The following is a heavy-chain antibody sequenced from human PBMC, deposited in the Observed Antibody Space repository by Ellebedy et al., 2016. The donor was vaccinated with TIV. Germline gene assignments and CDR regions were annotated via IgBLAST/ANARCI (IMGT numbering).Heavy chain of an antibody. D-gene: IGHD1-26*01. V-gene: IGHV1-58*02. CDR2: IVVGSGNT. J-gene: IGHJ4*02. CDR1: GFPFTDST. Sequence: AASVKVSCKASGFPFTDSTMQWVRQARGQRLEWMGWIVVGSGNTNYAQKFQERVTITRDMSTSTAYMELSSLRSDDTAVYYCAADPSSGNYYEGGVWGQGTLVTVSS. CDR3: AADPSSGNYYEGGV.